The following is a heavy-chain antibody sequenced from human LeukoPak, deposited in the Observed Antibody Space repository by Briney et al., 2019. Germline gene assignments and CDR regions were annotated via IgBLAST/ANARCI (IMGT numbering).Heavy chain of an antibody. CDR1: GFTFSSYS. CDR3: ARWGDSSGYETLASDY. Sequence: GGSLRLSCAASGFTFSSYSMNWVRQAPGKGLEWVSSISSSSSYIYYADSVKGRFTISRDNAKNSLYLQMNSLRDEDTAVYYCARWGDSSGYETLASDYWGQGTLVTVSS. J-gene: IGHJ4*02. V-gene: IGHV3-21*01. CDR2: ISSSSSYI. D-gene: IGHD3-22*01.